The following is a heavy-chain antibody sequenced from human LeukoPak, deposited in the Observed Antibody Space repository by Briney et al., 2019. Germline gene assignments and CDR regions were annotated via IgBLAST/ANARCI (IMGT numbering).Heavy chain of an antibody. Sequence: SQTLSLTCAGSGVSISSGGYSWSWIRQPPGKGLEWIGYIYHSGSTYYNPSLKSRITISVDRSKNQFSLKLSSVTAADTAVYYCARVSASGGSWGNFDYWGQGTLVIVSS. CDR3: ARVSASGGSWGNFDY. CDR2: IYHSGST. CDR1: GVSISSGGYS. D-gene: IGHD2-15*01. V-gene: IGHV4-30-2*01. J-gene: IGHJ4*02.